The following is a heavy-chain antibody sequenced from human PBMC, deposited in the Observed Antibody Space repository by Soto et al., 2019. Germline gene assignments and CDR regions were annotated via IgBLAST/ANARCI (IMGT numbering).Heavy chain of an antibody. J-gene: IGHJ6*02. CDR3: ARSRRGAYSSGWYSPSGYYNYGIDV. V-gene: IGHV5-51*01. D-gene: IGHD6-19*01. CDR1: GYSFTTYC. CDR2: IYPGDSDT. Sequence: GESLKISRKASGYSFTTYCIGWVRQMPGKGLEWMGIIYPGDSDTKYSPSLQGQVSISADTSISTAYLQWTSLKASDTAMYYCARSRRGAYSSGWYSPSGYYNYGIDVWGQGTKVTVSS.